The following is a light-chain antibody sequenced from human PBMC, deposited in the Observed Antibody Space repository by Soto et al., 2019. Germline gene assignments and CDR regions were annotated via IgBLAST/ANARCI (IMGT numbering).Light chain of an antibody. CDR2: AAS. V-gene: IGKV1-27*01. J-gene: IGKJ3*01. Sequence: DIQMTQSPSSVSASVGDRVTITCRASQGISSWLAWYQQKPGKAPKLLIYAASTLQSGVPSHFRGSGSGTDFTLTISSLQPEDVATYYCQEYHSPPFTFGPGTKVDIK. CDR3: QEYHSPPFT. CDR1: QGISSW.